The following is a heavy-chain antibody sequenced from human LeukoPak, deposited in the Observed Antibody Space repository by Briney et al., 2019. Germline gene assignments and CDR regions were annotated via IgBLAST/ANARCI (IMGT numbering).Heavy chain of an antibody. CDR3: ARAKRPYYYDSSGSNWFDP. V-gene: IGHV1-18*01. D-gene: IGHD3-22*01. CDR2: ISAYNGNT. Sequence: GASVNVSCKASGYTFTSYGISWVRQAPGQGLEWMGWISAYNGNTNYAQKLQGRVTMTTDTSTSTAYMELRSLRSDDAAVYYCARAKRPYYYDSSGSNWFDPWGQGTLVTVSS. J-gene: IGHJ5*02. CDR1: GYTFTSYG.